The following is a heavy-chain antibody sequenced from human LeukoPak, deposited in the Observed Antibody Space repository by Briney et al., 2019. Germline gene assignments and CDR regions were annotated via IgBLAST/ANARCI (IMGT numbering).Heavy chain of an antibody. V-gene: IGHV4-39*01. J-gene: IGHJ5*02. CDR2: IYYSGST. D-gene: IGHD2-2*01. CDR3: ARRADIVVVPAAYNWFDP. CDR1: GGSISSSSYY. Sequence: SETLSLTCTVSGGSISSSSYYWGWIRQPPGKGLEWIGSIYYSGSTYYNPSLKSRVTISVDTSKNQFSLKLSSVTAADTAVCYCARRADIVVVPAAYNWFDPWGQGTLVTVSS.